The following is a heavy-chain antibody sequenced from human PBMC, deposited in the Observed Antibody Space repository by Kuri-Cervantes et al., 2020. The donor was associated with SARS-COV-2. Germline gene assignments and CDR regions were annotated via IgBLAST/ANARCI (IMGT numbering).Heavy chain of an antibody. Sequence: GESLKISCAASGFTFSSYWMHWVRQAPGKGLVWVSRINSDGSSTSYADSVKGRLTISRDNAKNTLYLQMNSLRAEDTAVYYCSVAVGYWGQGTLVTVSS. J-gene: IGHJ4*02. CDR3: SVAVGY. D-gene: IGHD1-26*01. V-gene: IGHV3-74*01. CDR2: INSDGSST. CDR1: GFTFSSYW.